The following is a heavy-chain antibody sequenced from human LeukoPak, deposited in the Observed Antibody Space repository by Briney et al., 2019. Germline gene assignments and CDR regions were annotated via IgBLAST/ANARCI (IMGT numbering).Heavy chain of an antibody. CDR2: IKHDGTEA. V-gene: IGHV3-7*01. Sequence: GGYLRLSCAASGFTFGSYWMDWVRQSSDQGLEWVANIKHDGTEAYYLDSVKGRFTISRDNAKNALFLQMNSLRAEDTAVYYCTRSLDYWGQGTLVTVSS. J-gene: IGHJ4*02. CDR3: TRSLDY. CDR1: GFTFGSYW.